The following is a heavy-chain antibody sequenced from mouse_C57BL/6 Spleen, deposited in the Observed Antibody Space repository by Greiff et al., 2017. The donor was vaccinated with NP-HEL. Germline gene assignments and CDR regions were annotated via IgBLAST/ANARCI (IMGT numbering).Heavy chain of an antibody. D-gene: IGHD2-5*01. CDR3: ARQGYYSNYYAMDY. CDR2: IWSDGST. J-gene: IGHJ4*01. CDR1: GFSLTSYG. Sequence: VQLVESGPGLVAPSQSLSITCTVSGFSLTSYGVHWVRQPPGKGLEWLVVIWSDGSTTYNSALKSRLSLSKDKSKSQVCLKMNSLQTDDTAMYYCARQGYYSNYYAMDYWGQGTSVTVSS. V-gene: IGHV2-6-1*01.